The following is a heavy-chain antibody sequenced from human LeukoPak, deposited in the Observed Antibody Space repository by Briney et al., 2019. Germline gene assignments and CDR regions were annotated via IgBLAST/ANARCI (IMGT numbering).Heavy chain of an antibody. Sequence: GGSLRLSCAASGFTFDDYAMHWVRQAPGKGLEWVSGISWNSGSIGYADSVKGRFTISRDNAKNSLYLQMNSLRAEDTALYYCAKDTRSSWYVFGMDVWGQGTTVTVSS. J-gene: IGHJ6*02. D-gene: IGHD6-13*01. V-gene: IGHV3-9*01. CDR2: ISWNSGSI. CDR1: GFTFDDYA. CDR3: AKDTRSSWYVFGMDV.